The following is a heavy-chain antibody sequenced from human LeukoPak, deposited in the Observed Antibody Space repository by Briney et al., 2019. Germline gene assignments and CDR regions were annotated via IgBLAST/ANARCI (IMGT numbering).Heavy chain of an antibody. D-gene: IGHD3-3*01. Sequence: SQTLSLTCTVSGGSISSGGYYWSWIRQHPGKGLEWIGYIYYSGSTYYNPSLKSRVTISVDTSKSQFSLKLSSVTAADTAVYYCARTALIRFLEWSIYFDYWGQGTLVTVSS. CDR3: ARTALIRFLEWSIYFDY. CDR2: IYYSGST. V-gene: IGHV4-31*03. CDR1: GGSISSGGYY. J-gene: IGHJ4*02.